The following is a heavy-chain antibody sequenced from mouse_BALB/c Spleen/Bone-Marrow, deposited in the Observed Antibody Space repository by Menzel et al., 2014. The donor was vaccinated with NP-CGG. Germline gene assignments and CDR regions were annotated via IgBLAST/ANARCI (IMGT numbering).Heavy chain of an antibody. Sequence: EVQLQQSGAELVKPGASVKLSCTASGFNIKDTYMHWVKQRPEQGLEWIGRIDPANGNTKYDPKFQGKATITADTSSNTAYLQLSSLTSEDIAVYYCASYDYGYYFDYWGRGTTLTVSS. CDR2: IDPANGNT. V-gene: IGHV14-3*02. D-gene: IGHD2-4*01. CDR1: GFNIKDTY. CDR3: ASYDYGYYFDY. J-gene: IGHJ2*01.